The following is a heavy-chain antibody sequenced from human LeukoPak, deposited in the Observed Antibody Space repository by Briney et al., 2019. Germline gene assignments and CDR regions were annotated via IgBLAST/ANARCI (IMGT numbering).Heavy chain of an antibody. CDR3: ARARRDRSWYIDDC. Sequence: GGSLRLSCAASGFTFSNYWMHWVRQAPGKGLVWVSRINTDGRSTSYVDSVKGRVTISRDNAKNSLYLQMNSLRAEDTAVYYCARARRDRSWYIDDCWGQGTLVTVSS. CDR1: GFTFSNYW. CDR2: INTDGRST. D-gene: IGHD6-13*01. J-gene: IGHJ4*02. V-gene: IGHV3-74*01.